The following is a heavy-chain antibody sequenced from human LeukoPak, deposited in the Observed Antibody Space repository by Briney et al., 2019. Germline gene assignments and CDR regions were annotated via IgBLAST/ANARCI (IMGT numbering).Heavy chain of an antibody. CDR1: GGSISSYY. CDR3: ARHRRWLQRYYFDY. CDR2: IYYSGST. Sequence: SETLSLTCTVSGGSISSYYWSCIRQPPGKGLEWIGYIYYSGSTNYNPSLKSRVTISVDTSKNQFSLKLSSVTAAVTAVYYCARHRRWLQRYYFDYWGQGTLVTVSS. J-gene: IGHJ4*02. D-gene: IGHD5-24*01. V-gene: IGHV4-59*08.